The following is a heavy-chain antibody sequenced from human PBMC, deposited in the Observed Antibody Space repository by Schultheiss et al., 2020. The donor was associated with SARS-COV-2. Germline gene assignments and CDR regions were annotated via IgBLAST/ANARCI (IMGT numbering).Heavy chain of an antibody. V-gene: IGHV4-59*12. CDR3: ARGGTVVVAAIPAWFDP. CDR2: IYYSGST. J-gene: IGHJ5*02. Sequence: SETLSLTCTVSGGSISSYYWSWIRQPPGKGLEWIGYIYYSGSTNYNPSLKSRVTISVDTSKNQFSLKLSSVTAADTAVYYCARGGTVVVAAIPAWFDPWGQGTLVTVSS. D-gene: IGHD2-15*01. CDR1: GGSISSYY.